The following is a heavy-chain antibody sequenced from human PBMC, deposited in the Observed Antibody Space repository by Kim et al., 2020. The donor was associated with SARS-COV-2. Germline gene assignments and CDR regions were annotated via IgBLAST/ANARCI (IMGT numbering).Heavy chain of an antibody. V-gene: IGHV1-69*13. CDR2: IIPIFGIA. J-gene: IGHJ4*02. D-gene: IGHD3-22*01. CDR3: ARADYDSSGYQYYFDY. Sequence: SVKVSCKASGGTFSSYAISWVRQAPGQGLEWMGGIIPIFGIATYAQKLQGRVTIIADASTSTASMELGSLRSEDTAVYYCARADYDSSGYQYYFDYWGQGTLLPASS. CDR1: GGTFSSYA.